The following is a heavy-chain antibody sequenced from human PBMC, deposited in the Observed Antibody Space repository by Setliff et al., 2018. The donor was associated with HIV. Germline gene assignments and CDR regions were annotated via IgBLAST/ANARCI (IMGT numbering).Heavy chain of an antibody. Sequence: ASVKVSCKASGYTFTGYYMHWVRQAPGQGLEWMGWINPNSGGTNYAQKFQGRVTMTRDTSISTAYVELSRLRSDDTAVYYCSRDDYYDSSANWFDPWGQGTLVTVS. D-gene: IGHD3-22*01. CDR1: GYTFTGYY. V-gene: IGHV1-2*02. CDR2: INPNSGGT. CDR3: SRDDYYDSSANWFDP. J-gene: IGHJ5*02.